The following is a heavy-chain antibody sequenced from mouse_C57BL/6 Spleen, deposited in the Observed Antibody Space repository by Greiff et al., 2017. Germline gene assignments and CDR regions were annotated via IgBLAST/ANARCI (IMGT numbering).Heavy chain of an antibody. D-gene: IGHD2-1*01. CDR2: IDPSDSET. Sequence: QVQLQQPGAELVRPGSSVKLSCKASGYTFTSYWMHWVKQRPIQGLEWIGNIDPSDSETHYNQKFKDKATLTVDKSSSTAYMQLSSLTSEDSAVYYCARRDGNYRYFEVWGTGTTVTVSS. CDR1: GYTFTSYW. J-gene: IGHJ1*03. V-gene: IGHV1-52*01. CDR3: ARRDGNYRYFEV.